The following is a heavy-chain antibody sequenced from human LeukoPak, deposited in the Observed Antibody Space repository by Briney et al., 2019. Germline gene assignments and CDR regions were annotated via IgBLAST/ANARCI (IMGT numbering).Heavy chain of an antibody. CDR2: ISGSGTNT. CDR1: GFTFSSYA. CDR3: TKAHSLQSGTSYYAFHI. V-gene: IGHV3-23*01. J-gene: IGHJ3*02. Sequence: GGSLRLSCAASGFTFSSYAMSWVRQAPGKGLEWVSSISGSGTNTYYADSVKGRFTISGDNSKNTLYLQMNSLRAEDTAVYYCTKAHSLQSGTSYYAFHIWGQGTMVTVSS. D-gene: IGHD1-26*01.